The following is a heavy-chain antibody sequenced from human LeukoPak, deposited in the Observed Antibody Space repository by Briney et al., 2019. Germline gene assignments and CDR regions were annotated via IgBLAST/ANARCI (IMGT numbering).Heavy chain of an antibody. Sequence: PSETLSLTCTVSGGSISSYYWSWIRQPPGKGLEWIGYIYYSGSTNYNPSLKSRVTISVDTSKNQFSLKLSSVTAADTAVYYCARDAPTGAMIVEGNYMDVWGKGTTVTVSS. V-gene: IGHV4-59*01. CDR3: ARDAPTGAMIVEGNYMDV. CDR2: IYYSGST. CDR1: GGSISSYY. J-gene: IGHJ6*03. D-gene: IGHD3-22*01.